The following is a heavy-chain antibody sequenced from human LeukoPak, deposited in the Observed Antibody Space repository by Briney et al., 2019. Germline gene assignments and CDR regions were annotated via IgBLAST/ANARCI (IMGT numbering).Heavy chain of an antibody. J-gene: IGHJ4*02. D-gene: IGHD2-2*01. CDR1: GDSINIYY. V-gene: IGHV4-59*08. CDR3: ARQVPYTSRPDY. CDR2: VYYSGST. Sequence: SETLSLTCTVSGDSINIYYWTWIRQPPGKGLEWIGYVYYSGSTNYNPSLKSRVTISVDTSKNQFSLKLDSVTAADTAVYYCARQVPYTSRPDYWGQGTLVTVSS.